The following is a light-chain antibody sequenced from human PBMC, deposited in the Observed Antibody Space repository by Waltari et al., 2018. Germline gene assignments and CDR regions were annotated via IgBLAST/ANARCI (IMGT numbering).Light chain of an antibody. J-gene: IGKJ3*01. Sequence: DIPMTQSPSSLSASVGDRVTITCQASQDISNYLNWYQQKPGKAPKLLIYDASNLETGVPSRFSGSGSVTDFTFTISSLQPEDIATYYCQQYDNLPRFTFGPGTKVDIK. V-gene: IGKV1-33*01. CDR3: QQYDNLPRFT. CDR2: DAS. CDR1: QDISNY.